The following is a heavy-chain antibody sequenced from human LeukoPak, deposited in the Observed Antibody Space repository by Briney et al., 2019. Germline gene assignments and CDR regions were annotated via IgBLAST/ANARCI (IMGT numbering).Heavy chain of an antibody. D-gene: IGHD3-10*01. CDR1: GFTFSSYS. CDR2: ISSSSSYI. Sequence: GGSLRLSCAASGFTFSSYSMNWVRQAPGKGLEWVSSISSSSSYIYYADSVKGRFTISRDNAKNSLYLQMNSLRAEDTAVYYCARDPLGYYGSGSQYWGQGTLVTVS. V-gene: IGHV3-21*01. J-gene: IGHJ4*02. CDR3: ARDPLGYYGSGSQY.